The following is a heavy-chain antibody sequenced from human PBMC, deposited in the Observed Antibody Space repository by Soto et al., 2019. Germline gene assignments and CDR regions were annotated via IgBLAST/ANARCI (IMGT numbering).Heavy chain of an antibody. D-gene: IGHD6-6*01. CDR3: ARDTIGYSSSSDLPFDP. V-gene: IGHV3-23*01. J-gene: IGHJ5*02. CDR2: ISASGGST. Sequence: GGALRLSCAASGFTFSTYAMTWVRQAPGKGLEWASAISASGGSTYYADSVKGRFTISRDNSKNTLYLQMNSLRAEDTAVYYCARDTIGYSSSSDLPFDPWGQGTLVTVSS. CDR1: GFTFSTYA.